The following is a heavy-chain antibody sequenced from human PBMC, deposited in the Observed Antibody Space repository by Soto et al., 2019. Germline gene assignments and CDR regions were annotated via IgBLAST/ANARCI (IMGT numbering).Heavy chain of an antibody. CDR3: ARENPMMAPIVFDP. D-gene: IGHD3-22*01. Sequence: ASVKVSCKASGYTFTSYGISWVRQAPGQGLEWMGWISAYNGNTNYAQKFQGRVTITADESTSTAYMELSSLRSEDTAVYYCARENPMMAPIVFDPWGQGTLVTVSS. CDR2: ISAYNGNT. J-gene: IGHJ5*02. CDR1: GYTFTSYG. V-gene: IGHV1-18*01.